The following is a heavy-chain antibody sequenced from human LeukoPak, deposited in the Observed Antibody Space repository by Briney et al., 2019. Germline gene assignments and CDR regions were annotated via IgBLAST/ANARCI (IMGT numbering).Heavy chain of an antibody. CDR3: AKAVRSMVTGGGYFDS. D-gene: IGHD3-10*01. V-gene: IGHV3-23*01. Sequence: PGGSLRLSCAASGFAFSNYAMSWVRQAPGKGLEWVSSLSGGGDSRYYADSVMGRFTISRDNSKNTLYLQMNSLRAEDTAGYYCAKAVRSMVTGGGYFDSWGQGTLVTVSS. J-gene: IGHJ4*02. CDR1: GFAFSNYA. CDR2: LSGGGDSR.